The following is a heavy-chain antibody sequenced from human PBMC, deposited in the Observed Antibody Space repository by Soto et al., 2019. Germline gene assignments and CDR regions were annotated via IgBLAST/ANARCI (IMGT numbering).Heavy chain of an antibody. CDR1: GYSFSNYG. Sequence: ASVKVSCKTSGYSFSNYGISCVRQAPGQGLEWMGWISDYNGNTNYAQKFQGRVIMTTDTSTKTVYMVLRSLRFDDTAVYYCARDGYYGSGSYGMDVWGQGTTVTVSS. V-gene: IGHV1-18*01. CDR2: ISDYNGNT. J-gene: IGHJ6*02. D-gene: IGHD3-10*01. CDR3: ARDGYYGSGSYGMDV.